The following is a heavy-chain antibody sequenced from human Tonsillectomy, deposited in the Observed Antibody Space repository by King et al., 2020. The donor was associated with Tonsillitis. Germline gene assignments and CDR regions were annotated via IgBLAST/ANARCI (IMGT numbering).Heavy chain of an antibody. V-gene: IGHV1-18*01. D-gene: IGHD3-10*01. CDR1: GYPFPNYG. J-gene: IGHJ5*02. CDR3: ARVREMGFAEPKGCWFDP. Sequence: VQLVESGPEVKKPGASVKVSCKASGYPFPNYGISWVRQAPGQGLEWLGWISAYNGNTKYAQKLQGRVTMTTEPSTSTAYMEVRSLRSDDTAVYYCARVREMGFAEPKGCWFDPWGQGTLVTVSS. CDR2: ISAYNGNT.